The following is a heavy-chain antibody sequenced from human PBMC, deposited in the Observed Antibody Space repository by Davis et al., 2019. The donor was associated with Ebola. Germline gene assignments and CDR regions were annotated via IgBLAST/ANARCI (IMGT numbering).Heavy chain of an antibody. V-gene: IGHV3-33*06. J-gene: IGHJ4*02. CDR3: AKGGRSVGLVEGVTHGDY. CDR2: IWFDGSHK. CDR1: GFTFSNYA. D-gene: IGHD3/OR15-3a*01. Sequence: GESLKISCAATGFTFSNYAMHWVRQAPGKGLEWVALIWFDGSHKNYTESVKGRFTISRDNSKNTLYLQMDSLRAEDTALYYCAKGGRSVGLVEGVTHGDYWGQGILVTVSS.